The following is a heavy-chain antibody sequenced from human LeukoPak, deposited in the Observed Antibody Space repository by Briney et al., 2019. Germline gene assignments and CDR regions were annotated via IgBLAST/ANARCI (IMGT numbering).Heavy chain of an antibody. CDR2: FDPEDGET. Sequence: GASVKVSCKVSGYTLTELSMHWVRQAPGKGLEWMGGFDPEDGETIYPQKFQGRVTMTEDTSTDTAYMELSSLRSEDTAVYYCATKDAPVTYTGNWYFDLWGRGTLVTVSS. J-gene: IGHJ2*01. D-gene: IGHD4-17*01. CDR3: ATKDAPVTYTGNWYFDL. V-gene: IGHV1-24*01. CDR1: GYTLTELS.